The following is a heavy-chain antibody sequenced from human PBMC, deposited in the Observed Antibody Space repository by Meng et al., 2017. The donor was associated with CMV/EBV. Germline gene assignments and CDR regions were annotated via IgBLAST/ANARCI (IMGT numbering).Heavy chain of an antibody. CDR1: GFTFSSYA. D-gene: IGHD3-3*01. V-gene: IGHV3-48*03. Sequence: GESLKISCAASGFTFSSYAMSWVRQAPGKGLEWVSYISSSGSTIYYADSVKGRFTISRDNAKNSLYLQMNSLRAEDTAVYYCARDGPVLRFLEWLSPFDYWGQGTLVTVSS. CDR3: ARDGPVLRFLEWLSPFDY. J-gene: IGHJ4*02. CDR2: ISSSGSTI.